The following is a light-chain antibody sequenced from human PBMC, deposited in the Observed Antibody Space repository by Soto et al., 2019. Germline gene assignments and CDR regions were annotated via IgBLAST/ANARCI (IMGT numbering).Light chain of an antibody. J-gene: IGLJ1*01. CDR2: DVS. CDR3: SSYTSSSTLYV. CDR1: SSDVGGYNY. Sequence: QSVLTQPASVSGSPGQSITISCTGTSSDVGGYNYVSWYQQHPGKAPKLMIYDVSNRPSGVSNRFSGSKSGNTASLTISGLQAEDEAEYYCSSYTSSSTLYVFGTGXXVT. V-gene: IGLV2-14*01.